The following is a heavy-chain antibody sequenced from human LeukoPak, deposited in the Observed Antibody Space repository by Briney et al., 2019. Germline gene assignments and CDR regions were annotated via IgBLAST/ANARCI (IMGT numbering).Heavy chain of an antibody. CDR3: AREVAVAGLLSYYYYYMDV. V-gene: IGHV3-30*01. CDR1: GFTFSSYA. CDR2: ISYDGSNK. J-gene: IGHJ6*03. Sequence: GRSLRLSCAASGFTFSSYAMHWVRQAPGKRLEWVAVISYDGSNKCYADSVKGRFTISRDNSKNTLYLQMNSLRAEDTAVYYCAREVAVAGLLSYYYYYMDVWGKGTTVTVSS. D-gene: IGHD6-19*01.